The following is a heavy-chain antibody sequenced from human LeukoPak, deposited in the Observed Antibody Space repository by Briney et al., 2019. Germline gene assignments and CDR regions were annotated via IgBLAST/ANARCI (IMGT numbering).Heavy chain of an antibody. CDR2: INPSGSST. V-gene: IGHV1-46*01. Sequence: ASVKVSCKASGYTFTRHYMHWVRQAPGQGLEWMGLINPSGSSTIYAQKFQGRVTMTRDMSTSTDYMELSSLRSEDTAVYYCARDNSVGDYAWWFDPWGQGTLVTVSS. CDR1: GYTFTRHY. J-gene: IGHJ5*02. CDR3: ARDNSVGDYAWWFDP. D-gene: IGHD1-26*01.